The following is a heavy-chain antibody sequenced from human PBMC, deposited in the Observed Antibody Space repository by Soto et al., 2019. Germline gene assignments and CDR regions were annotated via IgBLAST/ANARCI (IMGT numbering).Heavy chain of an antibody. CDR3: ARVPVVVPAAMIYSGYFDY. CDR1: GFTFSSYW. Sequence: GGSLRLSCAASGFTFSSYWMSWVRQAPGKGLEWVANIKQDGSEKYYVDSVKGRFTISRDNAKNSLYLQMNSLRAEDTAVYYCARVPVVVPAAMIYSGYFDYWGQGTLVTVSS. D-gene: IGHD2-2*01. J-gene: IGHJ4*02. V-gene: IGHV3-7*01. CDR2: IKQDGSEK.